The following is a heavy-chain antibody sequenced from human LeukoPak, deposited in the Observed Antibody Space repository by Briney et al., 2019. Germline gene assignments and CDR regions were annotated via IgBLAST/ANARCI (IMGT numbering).Heavy chain of an antibody. CDR2: INNRGDTM. CDR3: VRRDRFDY. V-gene: IGHV3-48*01. CDR1: GFSFSLYS. J-gene: IGHJ4*02. Sequence: GGSLRLSCGASGFSFSLYSMSWVRQAPGKGLEWVSYINNRGDTMYYADSVRGRFSISRDNAKNSLSLQMERLRVEDTAVYYCVRRDRFDYWGQGALVTVSS.